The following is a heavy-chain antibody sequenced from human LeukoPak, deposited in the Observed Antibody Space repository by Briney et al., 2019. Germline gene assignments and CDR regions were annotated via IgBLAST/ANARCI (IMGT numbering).Heavy chain of an antibody. V-gene: IGHV3-7*01. J-gene: IGHJ3*02. CDR3: AREGVVVIAEDASDI. Sequence: GRSLRLSRAASGFTFSSYWMSWVRQAPGKGLEWVANIKQDGSEKYYVDSVKGRFTISRDNAKNSLYLQMNSLRAEDTAVYYCAREGVVVIAEDASDIWGQGTMVTVSS. CDR2: IKQDGSEK. D-gene: IGHD2-21*01. CDR1: GFTFSSYW.